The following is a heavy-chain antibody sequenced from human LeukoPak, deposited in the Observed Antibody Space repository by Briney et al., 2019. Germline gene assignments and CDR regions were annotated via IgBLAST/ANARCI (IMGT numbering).Heavy chain of an antibody. J-gene: IGHJ4*02. D-gene: IGHD5-24*01. Sequence: SVKVSCKASGYTFTGYYMHWVRQAPGQGLEWMGGIIPIFGTANYAQKFQGRVTITADESTSTAYMELSSLRSEDTAVYYCARGVEMATITGYFDYWGQGTLVTVSS. CDR2: IIPIFGTA. CDR1: GYTFTGYY. CDR3: ARGVEMATITGYFDY. V-gene: IGHV1-69*13.